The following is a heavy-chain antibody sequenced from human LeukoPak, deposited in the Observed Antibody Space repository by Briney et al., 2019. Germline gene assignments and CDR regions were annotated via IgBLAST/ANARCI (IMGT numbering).Heavy chain of an antibody. J-gene: IGHJ4*02. V-gene: IGHV3-21*01. CDR3: ARANSSGWYWYFDY. CDR1: GFTVSSNY. CDR2: ISSSSSYI. Sequence: GGSLRLSCAASGFTVSSNYMSWVRQAPGKGLEWVSSISSSSSYIYYADSVKGRFTISRDNAKNSLYLQMNSLRAEDTAVYYCARANSSGWYWYFDYWGQGTLVTVSS. D-gene: IGHD6-19*01.